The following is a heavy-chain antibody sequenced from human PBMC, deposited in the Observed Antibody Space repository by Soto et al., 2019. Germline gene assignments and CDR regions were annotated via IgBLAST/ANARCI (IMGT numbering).Heavy chain of an antibody. J-gene: IGHJ4*02. Sequence: QLQLQESGAGLVKPSETLSLTCTVSGDSISGYYWTWIRQPPGKRLEWIGHVHYTGNTDYNPSLRSRVTMSVDTSKNQFSLRLRSVTASDTAVYYCARHDWLAPFDHWGQGTLVTVSS. CDR3: ARHDWLAPFDH. V-gene: IGHV4-59*08. D-gene: IGHD6-19*01. CDR1: GDSISGYY. CDR2: VHYTGNT.